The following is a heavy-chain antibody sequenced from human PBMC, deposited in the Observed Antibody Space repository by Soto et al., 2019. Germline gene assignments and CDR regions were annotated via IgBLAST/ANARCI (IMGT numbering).Heavy chain of an antibody. Sequence: QVQLVQSGAEVKKPGASVKVSCKASGFTFTSYRISWVRQAPGQGLEWMGWISGYNGNTNYAQKFQGRVTMTTDTSTSSAYMDLRSLRSDDTAVYYCARDRGSGWFVYWGQGTLVTVSS. CDR3: ARDRGSGWFVY. CDR1: GFTFTSYR. J-gene: IGHJ4*02. D-gene: IGHD6-19*01. V-gene: IGHV1-18*01. CDR2: ISGYNGNT.